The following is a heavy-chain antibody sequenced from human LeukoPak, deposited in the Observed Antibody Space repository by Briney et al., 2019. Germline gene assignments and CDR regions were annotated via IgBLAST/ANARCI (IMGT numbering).Heavy chain of an antibody. CDR1: GYSISSGYY. D-gene: IGHD3-22*01. CDR3: ASGSGYYWDY. Sequence: SETLSLTCTVSGYSISSGYYWGWIRQPPGKGLEWIGSIYHSGSTYYNPSLKSRVTISVDTSKNQFSLKLSSVTAADTAVYYCASGSGYYWDYWGQGTLVTVSS. J-gene: IGHJ4*02. CDR2: IYHSGST. V-gene: IGHV4-38-2*02.